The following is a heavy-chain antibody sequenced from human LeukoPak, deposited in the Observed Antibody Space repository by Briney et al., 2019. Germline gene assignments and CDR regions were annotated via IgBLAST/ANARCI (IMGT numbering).Heavy chain of an antibody. D-gene: IGHD4-17*01. Sequence: GGSLRLSCAASGFTFDDYALHWVRQAPGKGLEWVSGISWNSDNIDYANSVEGRFTVSRDNAKDSLYLQMNNLRAEDTALYYCAKDSVSTVASFGSFDVWGQGTMVTVSS. CDR1: GFTFDDYA. J-gene: IGHJ3*01. V-gene: IGHV3-9*01. CDR3: AKDSVSTVASFGSFDV. CDR2: ISWNSDNI.